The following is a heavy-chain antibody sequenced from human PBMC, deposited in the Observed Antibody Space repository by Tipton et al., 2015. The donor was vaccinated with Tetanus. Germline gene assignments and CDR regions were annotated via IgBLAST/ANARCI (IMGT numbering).Heavy chain of an antibody. J-gene: IGHJ3*02. V-gene: IGHV1-69*06. CDR3: AREEGATSSAFDI. Sequence: QVQLVQSGAEVKKPGSSVKVSCKASGGTFSSYATSWVRQAPGQGPEWMGGIIPIFGTANYAQKFQGRVTITADKSTSPAYMELSSLRPEDTAVYHCAREEGATSSAFDIWGQGTMVTVSS. CDR1: GGTFSSYA. CDR2: IIPIFGTA. D-gene: IGHD1-26*01.